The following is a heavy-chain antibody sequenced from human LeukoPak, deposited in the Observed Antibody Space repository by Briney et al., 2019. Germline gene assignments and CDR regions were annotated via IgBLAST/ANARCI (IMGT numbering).Heavy chain of an antibody. J-gene: IGHJ6*02. D-gene: IGHD3-10*01. Sequence: GGSLRLSCAASGFTFSSYAMSWVRQAPGKGLEWVSAISGSGGSTYYADSVKGWFTISRDNSKNTLYLQMNSLRAEDTAVYYCAKELWFGELLYGGWYVWGQGTTVTVSS. CDR3: AKELWFGELLYGGWYV. CDR1: GFTFSSYA. V-gene: IGHV3-23*01. CDR2: ISGSGGST.